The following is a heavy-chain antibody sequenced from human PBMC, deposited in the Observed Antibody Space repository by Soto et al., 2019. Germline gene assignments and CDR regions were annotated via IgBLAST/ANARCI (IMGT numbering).Heavy chain of an antibody. D-gene: IGHD6-13*01. Sequence: GGSLRLSCAASGFTFDDYAMHWVRQAPGKGLEWVSGISWNSGSIGYADSVKGRFTISRDNAKNSLYLQMNSLRAEDTALYYCEKWGDAGSWYGGYYYGLDVWGQGTTVTVSS. J-gene: IGHJ6*02. V-gene: IGHV3-9*01. CDR3: EKWGDAGSWYGGYYYGLDV. CDR2: ISWNSGSI. CDR1: GFTFDDYA.